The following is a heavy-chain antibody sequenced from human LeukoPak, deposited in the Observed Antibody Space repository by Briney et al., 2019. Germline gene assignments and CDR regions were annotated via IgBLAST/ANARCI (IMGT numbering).Heavy chain of an antibody. D-gene: IGHD6-13*01. J-gene: IGHJ4*02. CDR3: ARAKPIIAAAGTLDY. V-gene: IGHV1-2*02. Sequence: ASVKVSCKASGYTFTGYYMHWVRQAPGQGLECRGWINPNSGGTNYAQKFQGRVTMTRDTSISTAYMELSRLRSYDTAVYYCARAKPIIAAAGTLDYWGQGTLVTVSS. CDR2: INPNSGGT. CDR1: GYTFTGYY.